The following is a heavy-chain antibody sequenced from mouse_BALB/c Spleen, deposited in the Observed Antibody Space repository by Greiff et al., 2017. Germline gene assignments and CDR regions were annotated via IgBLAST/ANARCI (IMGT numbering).Heavy chain of an antibody. J-gene: IGHJ4*01. CDR3: ARGLGRGAMDY. D-gene: IGHD4-1*01. CDR2: ISSGGST. Sequence: EVQLVESGGGLVKPGGSLKLSCAASGFTFSSYAMSWVRQTPEKRLEWVASISSGGSTYYPDSVKGRFTISRDNARNILYLQMSSLRSEDTAMYYGARGLGRGAMDYWGQGTSVTVSS. V-gene: IGHV5-6-5*01. CDR1: GFTFSSYA.